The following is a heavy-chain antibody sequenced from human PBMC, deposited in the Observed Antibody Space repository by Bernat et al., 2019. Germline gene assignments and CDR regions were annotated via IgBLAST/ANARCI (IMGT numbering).Heavy chain of an antibody. CDR1: GGSISASY. J-gene: IGHJ4*02. Sequence: QVQLQESGPGLVEPSETLSLTCTVSGGSISASYWGWIRQPPGKGLEWIGYIYHSGSTYYNPSLKSRVTISVDRSKNQFFLKLSSVTAADTAVYYCARGVVGATLPGFDYWGQGTLVTVSS. CDR3: ARGVVGATLPGFDY. D-gene: IGHD1-26*01. CDR2: IYHSGST. V-gene: IGHV4-59*12.